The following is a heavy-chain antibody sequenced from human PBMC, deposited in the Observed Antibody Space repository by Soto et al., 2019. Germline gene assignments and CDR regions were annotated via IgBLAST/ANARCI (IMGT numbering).Heavy chain of an antibody. CDR3: ARGGTAGYDFWSNPLGDWLTS. V-gene: IGHV1-8*01. Sequence: QVQLLQSGAEVRRPGASVRVSCKASGYTFANYDVSWVRQAAGQGLEWMGWMSPATGMTKTTYLPQFRDRGTMTGVTSLATAFLDVHTLTSDDTAVYYCARGGTAGYDFWSNPLGDWLTSWGQGTLVVVSS. CDR1: GYTFANYD. CDR2: MSPATGMTKT. D-gene: IGHD3-3*01. J-gene: IGHJ5*01.